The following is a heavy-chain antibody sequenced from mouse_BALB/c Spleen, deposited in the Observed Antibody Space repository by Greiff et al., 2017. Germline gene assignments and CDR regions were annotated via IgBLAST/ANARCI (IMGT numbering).Heavy chain of an antibody. CDR2: ISSGGSYT. V-gene: IGHV5-6-4*01. CDR1: GFTFSSYT. D-gene: IGHD2-1*01. Sequence: VESGGGLVKPGGSLKLSCAASGFTFSSYTMSWVRQTPEKRLEWVATISSGGSYTYYPDSVKGRFTISRDNAKNTLYLQMSSLKSEDTAMYYCTRGGNYDAMDYWGQGTSVTVSS. CDR3: TRGGNYDAMDY. J-gene: IGHJ4*01.